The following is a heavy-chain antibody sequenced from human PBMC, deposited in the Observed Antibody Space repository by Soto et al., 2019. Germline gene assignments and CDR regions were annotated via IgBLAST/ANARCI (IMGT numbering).Heavy chain of an antibody. CDR2: ISGRGGST. CDR1: GFTFSSYA. J-gene: IGHJ5*02. D-gene: IGHD6-13*01. V-gene: IGHV3-23*01. CDR3: AKDLAYSSWPPSSNEVDP. Sequence: HPGGSLRLSCAASGFTFSSYAMSWVRQAPGKGLEWVSAISGRGGSTYYADSVKGRFTISRDNSKNTLYLQMNSLRAEDTAVYYCAKDLAYSSWPPSSNEVDPWGQGTLVTVSS.